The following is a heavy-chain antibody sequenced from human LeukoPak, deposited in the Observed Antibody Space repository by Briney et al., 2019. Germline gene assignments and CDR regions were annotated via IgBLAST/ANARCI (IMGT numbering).Heavy chain of an antibody. CDR1: GGSISSSSSY. J-gene: IGHJ4*02. CDR3: ARAPAGRFDY. Sequence: SETLSLTCTASGGSISSSSSYWGWIRQPPGKGLEWIGSIYYSGSTYYNPSLKGRVTISVDTSKNQFSLKLSSVTAADTAVYYCARAPAGRFDYWGQGTLVTVSS. V-gene: IGHV4-39*01. CDR2: IYYSGST.